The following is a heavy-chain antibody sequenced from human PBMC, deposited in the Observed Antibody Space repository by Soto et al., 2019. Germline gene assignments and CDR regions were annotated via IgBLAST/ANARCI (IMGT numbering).Heavy chain of an antibody. J-gene: IGHJ4*02. D-gene: IGHD2-2*01. Sequence: EVQLLESGGGLVQPGGSLRLSCAASGFTFSTYAMSWVRQAPGKGLEWVSAIGDSGGNTYYADSVKGRFTISRDNSKNTLDLQMNSLRAEDTAVYYCAKEGGYCVSPRCPRRVDYWGQGTLVTVSS. V-gene: IGHV3-23*01. CDR3: AKEGGYCVSPRCPRRVDY. CDR1: GFTFSTYA. CDR2: IGDSGGNT.